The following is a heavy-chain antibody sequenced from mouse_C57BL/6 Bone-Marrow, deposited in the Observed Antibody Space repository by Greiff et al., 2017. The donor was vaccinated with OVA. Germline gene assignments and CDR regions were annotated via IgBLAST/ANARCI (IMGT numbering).Heavy chain of an antibody. CDR2: IYPSSGNT. Sequence: QVQLQQSGAELARPGASVKLSCKASGYTFTSYGISWVKQRTGQGLEWIGEIYPSSGNTYYNEKFKGKATLTADNSSSTAYMELRSLTSEDSAVYFCAREGQLRPAWFAYWGQGTLVTVSA. V-gene: IGHV1-81*01. D-gene: IGHD3-2*02. J-gene: IGHJ3*01. CDR1: GYTFTSYG. CDR3: AREGQLRPAWFAY.